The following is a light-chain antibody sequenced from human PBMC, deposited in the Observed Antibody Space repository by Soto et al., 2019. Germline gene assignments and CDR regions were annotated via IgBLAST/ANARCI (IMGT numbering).Light chain of an antibody. V-gene: IGLV2-14*03. CDR3: NSYTSSTTLV. CDR2: DVS. Sequence: QSALTQPASVSGSPGQSITISCTGTSSDVGGYDYVSWYQQHPGKDPKLMIYDVSSRPSGVSNRFSGSKSGSTASLTISGLQAEDEADYYCNSYTSSTTLVFGGGTQLTVL. J-gene: IGLJ2*01. CDR1: SSDVGGYDY.